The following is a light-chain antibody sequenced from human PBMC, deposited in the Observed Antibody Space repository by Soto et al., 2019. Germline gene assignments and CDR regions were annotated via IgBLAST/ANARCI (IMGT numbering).Light chain of an antibody. Sequence: QSALTQPPSASGSPGQSVTISCTGTSSDIGGYNSVSWYQQHPGKAPRLMIYEVNKRPSGVPDRFSGSKSGNTASLTISGLQGEDEADYYCSAYTVSRTYVFGTGTKLTVL. V-gene: IGLV2-8*01. CDR2: EVN. CDR1: SSDIGGYNS. J-gene: IGLJ1*01. CDR3: SAYTVSRTYV.